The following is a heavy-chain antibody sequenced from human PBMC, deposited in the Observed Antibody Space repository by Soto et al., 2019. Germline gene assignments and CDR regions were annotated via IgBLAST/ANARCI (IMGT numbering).Heavy chain of an antibody. J-gene: IGHJ6*02. CDR1: GYTFTGYY. D-gene: IGHD6-19*01. Sequence: ASVKVSCKASGYTFTGYYMHWVRQAPGQGLEWMGWINPNSGGTNYAQKFQGWVTMTRKTAISTAYMGLSRLRSDDTAVYYCARDPAGIAVAGLYYGMDVWGQGTTVTVSS. CDR3: ARDPAGIAVAGLYYGMDV. CDR2: INPNSGGT. V-gene: IGHV1-2*04.